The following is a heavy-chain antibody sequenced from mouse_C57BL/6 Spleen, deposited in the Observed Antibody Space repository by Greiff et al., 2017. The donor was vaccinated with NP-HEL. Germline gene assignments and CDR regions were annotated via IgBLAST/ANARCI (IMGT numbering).Heavy chain of an antibody. CDR3: AREGSVYPGAMDY. Sequence: EVKLQESGPGLVKPSQSLSLTCSVTGYSITSGYYWNWIRQFPGNKLEWMGYISYDGSNNYNPSLKNRISITRDTSKNQFFLKLNSVTTEDTATYYCAREGSVYPGAMDYWGQGTSVTVSS. V-gene: IGHV3-6*01. CDR1: GYSITSGYY. J-gene: IGHJ4*01. CDR2: ISYDGSN.